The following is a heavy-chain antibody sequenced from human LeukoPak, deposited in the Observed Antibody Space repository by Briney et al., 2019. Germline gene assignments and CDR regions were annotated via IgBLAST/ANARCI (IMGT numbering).Heavy chain of an antibody. Sequence: PSGGSLRLSCAASGFTFSNYGLSWVRQAPGKGLEWVSGITGSGGSTYYADSVKGRFTISRDNSKNTLYLEMNSLRAEDTAEYYCAKYNWNYFPFDYWGQGTLVTVSS. CDR2: ITGSGGST. D-gene: IGHD1-7*01. CDR1: GFTFSNYG. V-gene: IGHV3-23*01. J-gene: IGHJ4*02. CDR3: AKYNWNYFPFDY.